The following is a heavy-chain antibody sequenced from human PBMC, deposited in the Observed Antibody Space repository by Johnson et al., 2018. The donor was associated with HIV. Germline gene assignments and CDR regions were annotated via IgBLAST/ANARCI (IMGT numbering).Heavy chain of an antibody. Sequence: VQLVESGGGLVQPGRSLRLSCAASGFTFDDYAMHWVRQAPGKGLEWVSGISWNSGSIGYADSVKGRFTISRDNAKNSLYLQMTSLRAEDTAMYYCARSPGEADAFDIWGQGTMVTVSS. D-gene: IGHD3-10*01. CDR3: ARSPGEADAFDI. J-gene: IGHJ3*02. V-gene: IGHV3-9*01. CDR2: ISWNSGSI. CDR1: GFTFDDYA.